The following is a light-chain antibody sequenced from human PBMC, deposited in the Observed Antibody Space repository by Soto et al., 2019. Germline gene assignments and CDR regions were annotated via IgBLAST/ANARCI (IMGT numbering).Light chain of an antibody. J-gene: IGKJ3*01. Sequence: DIVMTQSPDSLVVSLGERATINCKSSQSVLYSSNNKNYLAWYQQKPGQPPKLLIYWASTRESGVPDRFSGSGSRTDFTLTISSLQAEDVAVYYCQQYYSTPPTFGPGTKVDIK. V-gene: IGKV4-1*01. CDR3: QQYYSTPPT. CDR2: WAS. CDR1: QSVLYSSNNKNY.